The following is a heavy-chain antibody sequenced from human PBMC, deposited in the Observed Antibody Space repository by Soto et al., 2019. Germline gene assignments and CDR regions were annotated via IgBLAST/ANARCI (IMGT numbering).Heavy chain of an antibody. CDR1: GFTFYSYA. J-gene: IGHJ4*02. V-gene: IGHV3-23*01. D-gene: IGHD2-21*02. CDR2: ISGSGGGT. Sequence: EVQLLESGGGLVQPGGSLRLSCAATGFTFYSYAMSWVRQAPGKGLEGVSAISGSGGGTRYADSVQGRFTISRDNSKNTLYLQMNSLRVEDTAVYYCAKHLPLAWPVTIFDNWGQGTLVTVSS. CDR3: AKHLPLAWPVTIFDN.